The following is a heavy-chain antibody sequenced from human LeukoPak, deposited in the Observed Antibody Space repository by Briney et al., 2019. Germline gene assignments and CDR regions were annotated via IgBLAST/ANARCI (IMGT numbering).Heavy chain of an antibody. J-gene: IGHJ5*02. V-gene: IGHV4-31*03. Sequence: PSETLSLTCTVSGGSISSGGYYWSWIRQHPGKGLEWIGYIYYSGSTYYNPSLKSRVTISVDTSKNQFSLKLSSVTAADTAVYYCASQIYSSGWYVSWFDPWGQGTLVTVSS. D-gene: IGHD6-19*01. CDR2: IYYSGST. CDR1: GGSISSGGYY. CDR3: ASQIYSSGWYVSWFDP.